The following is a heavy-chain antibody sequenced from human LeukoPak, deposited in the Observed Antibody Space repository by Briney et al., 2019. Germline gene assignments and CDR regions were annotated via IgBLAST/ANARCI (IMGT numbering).Heavy chain of an antibody. V-gene: IGHV3-13*04. CDR1: GFTFSSYD. Sequence: GGSLRLSCAASGFTFSSYDMHWVRQVKGKGLEWVSTINSVGVTYYRDSVKGRFTISRENDKNSFSLQMNSLRAEDTAVYYCARVGSTYDYVWGSIDYWGQGTLVTVSS. D-gene: IGHD3-16*01. CDR3: ARVGSTYDYVWGSIDY. J-gene: IGHJ4*02. CDR2: INSVGVT.